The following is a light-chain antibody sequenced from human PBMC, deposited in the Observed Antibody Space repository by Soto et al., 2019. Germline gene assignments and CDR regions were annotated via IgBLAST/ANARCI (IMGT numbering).Light chain of an antibody. Sequence: EIVLTQSPATLSLSPGERATLSCRASHSVGSSYVAWYQQIPGQAPRLLIYGASSRATGIPDRFSGSGSGTDFTLTISRLEPEDFAVYYCQQYGTSPFTFGPGTKVDIK. CDR2: GAS. J-gene: IGKJ3*01. V-gene: IGKV3-20*01. CDR1: HSVGSSY. CDR3: QQYGTSPFT.